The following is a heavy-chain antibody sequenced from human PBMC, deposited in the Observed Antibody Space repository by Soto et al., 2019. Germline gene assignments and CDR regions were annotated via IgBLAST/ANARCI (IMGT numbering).Heavy chain of an antibody. CDR3: ARGLSVTLFDN. CDR2: IYYSGST. Sequence: QVQLQESGPGLVKPSQTLSLTCTVSGGSIRTGGYYWTWIRQHPGKGLEWIGYIYYSGSTYYNPSRKSRVTISVDTSKNQFSLKRSSVTAADTAVYYCARGLSVTLFDNWGQGTLVTVSS. J-gene: IGHJ4*02. CDR1: GGSIRTGGYY. V-gene: IGHV4-31*03.